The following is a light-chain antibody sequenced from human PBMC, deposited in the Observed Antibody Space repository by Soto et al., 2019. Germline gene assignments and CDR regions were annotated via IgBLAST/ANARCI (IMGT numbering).Light chain of an antibody. Sequence: EIVLTQSPGTLSLSPGERATLSCRASQSVSSNYLAWYQQKPGQAPRLLMYGASSRATGIPDRFSGSGSGTDFTITISGLEPEDVAVYFCQQHGTTPRTFGQGTKVEIK. CDR2: GAS. CDR1: QSVSSNY. CDR3: QQHGTTPRT. V-gene: IGKV3-20*01. J-gene: IGKJ1*01.